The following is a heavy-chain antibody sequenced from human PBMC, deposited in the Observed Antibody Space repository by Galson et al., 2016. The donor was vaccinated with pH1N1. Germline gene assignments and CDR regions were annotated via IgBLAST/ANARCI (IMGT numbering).Heavy chain of an antibody. J-gene: IGHJ3*01. CDR1: GYSFTTYW. Sequence: QSGAEVKKAGESLKISCKASGYSFTTYWIGWVRQVPGKGLEWMGNIYPGDSDTTYSPSFQGQVTFSVDKSITTAFLQWNSLEASDTAIYYCAKRGGSLRPGAFDFWGQGTLVSVSS. CDR2: IYPGDSDT. D-gene: IGHD3-16*01. V-gene: IGHV5-51*01. CDR3: AKRGGSLRPGAFDF.